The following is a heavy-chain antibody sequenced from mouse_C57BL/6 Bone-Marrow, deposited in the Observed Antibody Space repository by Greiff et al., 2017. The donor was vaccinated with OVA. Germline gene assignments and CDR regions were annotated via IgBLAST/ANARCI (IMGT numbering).Heavy chain of an antibody. Sequence: EVQRVESGAELVRPGASVKLSCTASGFNIKDDYMHWVKQRPEQGLEWIGWIDPENGDTEYASKFQGKATITADTSSNTAYLQLSSLTSEDTAVYYCTTPWFAYWGQGTLVTVSA. J-gene: IGHJ3*01. CDR1: GFNIKDDY. V-gene: IGHV14-4*01. CDR2: IDPENGDT. CDR3: TTPWFAY.